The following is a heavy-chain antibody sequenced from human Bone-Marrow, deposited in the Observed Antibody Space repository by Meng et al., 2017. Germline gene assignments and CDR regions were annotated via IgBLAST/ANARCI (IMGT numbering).Heavy chain of an antibody. CDR2: INPKSGDT. CDR3: ARVSAKYCSGGSCYSWFDP. D-gene: IGHD2-15*01. V-gene: IGHV1-2*06. J-gene: IGHJ5*02. CDR1: GYTFPDYW. Sequence: ASVKVSCKASGYTFPDYWLHWVRRAPGQGLEWMGRINPKSGDTHYAQRFQGRVTMTGDTSISTAYMELSGLRSDDTAMYYCARVSAKYCSGGSCYSWFDPWGQGTLVTAPQ.